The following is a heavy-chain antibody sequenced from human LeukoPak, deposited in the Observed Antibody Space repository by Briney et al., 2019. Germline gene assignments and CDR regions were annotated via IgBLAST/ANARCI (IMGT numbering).Heavy chain of an antibody. CDR1: GFTFSSYG. V-gene: IGHV3-30*02. D-gene: IGHD3-10*01. CDR3: AKGGDYGSGTYPL. Sequence: PGGSLRLSCAASGFTFSSYGMHWVRQAPGKGLEWVAFIRYDGSNKYYADSVKGRFTISRDNSKNTLYLQMNSLRAKDTAVYYCAKGGDYGSGTYPLWGQGTLVTVSS. CDR2: IRYDGSNK. J-gene: IGHJ4*02.